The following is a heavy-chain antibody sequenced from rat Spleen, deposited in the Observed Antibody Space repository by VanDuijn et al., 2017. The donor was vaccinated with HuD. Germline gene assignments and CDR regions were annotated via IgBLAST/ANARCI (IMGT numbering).Heavy chain of an antibody. J-gene: IGHJ3*01. V-gene: IGHV5-25*01. CDR3: ARHGAAAIPFAY. CDR1: GFTFRNYY. CDR2: ITTAGDNT. Sequence: EVQLVESGGGLVLPGRSTKLSCVASGFTFRNYYMAWVRPAPTKGLEWVASITTAGDNTYYRDSVKGRFTISRNNATSTLYLQMDSLRSEGTATYYCARHGAAAIPFAYWGQGTLVTVSS. D-gene: IGHD1-2*01.